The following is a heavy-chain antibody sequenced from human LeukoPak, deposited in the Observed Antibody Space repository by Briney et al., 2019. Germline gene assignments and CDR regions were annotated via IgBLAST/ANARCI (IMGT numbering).Heavy chain of an antibody. D-gene: IGHD6-19*01. Sequence: SLRLSCAASGFTFDDYGMHWVRQPPGKGLEWVSGISWNSGNIGYADSVKGRFTISRDNAKNSLYLQMDILKPEDTAFYYCAKVDGYNSGWYDSWGQGTLVTVSS. CDR2: ISWNSGNI. V-gene: IGHV3-9*01. J-gene: IGHJ5*01. CDR1: GFTFDDYG. CDR3: AKVDGYNSGWYDS.